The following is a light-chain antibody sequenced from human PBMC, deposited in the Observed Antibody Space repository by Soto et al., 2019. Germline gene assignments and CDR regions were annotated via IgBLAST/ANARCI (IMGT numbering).Light chain of an antibody. CDR3: QQAASCPIT. CDR2: TGS. Sequence: DIQMTQSPSYVSASVGDRVTITCRASQGIKNWLAWYQQKPGKAPNLLIYTGSSLQSGVPSRFSGSGSGTDFTLTINSLQPEDFATYYCQQAASCPITFGQGTRLEI. V-gene: IGKV1-12*01. J-gene: IGKJ5*01. CDR1: QGIKNW.